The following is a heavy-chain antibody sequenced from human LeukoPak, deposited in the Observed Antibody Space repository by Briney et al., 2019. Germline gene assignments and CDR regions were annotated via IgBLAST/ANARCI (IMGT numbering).Heavy chain of an antibody. V-gene: IGHV4-59*08. CDR1: GGSIGSYH. CDR3: ARQVAATAPVGY. J-gene: IGHJ4*02. Sequence: SETLSLTCTVSGGSIGSYHWSWIRQPPGKGLEWIGHIYYNGSTNYNPSLKSRVTISVDTSKNQFSLKLTSVTAADTAVYYCARQVAATAPVGYWGQGTLVTASS. D-gene: IGHD6-13*01. CDR2: IYYNGST.